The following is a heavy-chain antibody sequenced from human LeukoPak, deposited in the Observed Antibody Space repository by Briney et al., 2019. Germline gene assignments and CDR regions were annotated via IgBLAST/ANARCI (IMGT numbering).Heavy chain of an antibody. Sequence: GGSLRLSCAASGFTFSSYALSWVRQAPGKGLECVSAISSSGTSTYYADSVKGRFAISRDNAKNTLYLQMNSLRAEDTAVYHCARIIVAAGTGYWGQGTLVTVSS. V-gene: IGHV3-23*01. CDR3: ARIIVAAGTGY. CDR1: GFTFSSYA. J-gene: IGHJ4*02. CDR2: ISSSGTST. D-gene: IGHD6-13*01.